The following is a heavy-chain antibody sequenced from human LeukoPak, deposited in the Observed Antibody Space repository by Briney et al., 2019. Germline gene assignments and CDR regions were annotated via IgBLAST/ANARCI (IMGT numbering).Heavy chain of an antibody. J-gene: IGHJ4*02. D-gene: IGHD2-15*01. Sequence: ASVKVSCKASGYTFTSYGISWARQAPGQGLEGMGWISAYNGNTNYAQKFQGRLTMTTDTSTNTAYMELRSLRPDDTAVYYCARDFFHGHCSGLTCFLLDSWGQGSLVTVSS. CDR2: ISAYNGNT. CDR1: GYTFTSYG. CDR3: ARDFFHGHCSGLTCFLLDS. V-gene: IGHV1-18*01.